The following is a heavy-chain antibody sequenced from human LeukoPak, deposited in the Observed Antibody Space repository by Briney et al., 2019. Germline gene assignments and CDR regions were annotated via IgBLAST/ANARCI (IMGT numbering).Heavy chain of an antibody. Sequence: ASVKVSCKASGYTFTCYDINWVRQATGQGLEWMGWMNPNSGNTGYAQKFQGRVTMTRNTSISTAYMELSSLRSEDTAVYYCARESVIVATSSSGWSLRRYFDYWGQGTLVTVSS. J-gene: IGHJ4*02. CDR2: MNPNSGNT. D-gene: IGHD5-12*01. CDR3: ARESVIVATSSSGWSLRRYFDY. V-gene: IGHV1-8*01. CDR1: GYTFTCYD.